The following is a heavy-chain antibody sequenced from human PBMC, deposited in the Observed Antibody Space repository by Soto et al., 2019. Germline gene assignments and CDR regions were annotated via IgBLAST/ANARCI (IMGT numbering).Heavy chain of an antibody. CDR1: GFTFSSYS. CDR3: ARDAVVVVAALYYYYGMDV. J-gene: IGHJ6*02. Sequence: GGSLRLSCAASGFTFSSYSMNWVRQAPGKGLEWVSYISSSSTIYYADSVKGRFTISRDNAKNSLYLQMNSLRDEDTAVYYCARDAVVVVAALYYYYGMDVWGQGTTVTVSS. V-gene: IGHV3-48*02. D-gene: IGHD2-15*01. CDR2: ISSSSTI.